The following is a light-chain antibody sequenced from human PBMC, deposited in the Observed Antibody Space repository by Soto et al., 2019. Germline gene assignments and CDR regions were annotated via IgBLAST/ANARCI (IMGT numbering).Light chain of an antibody. J-gene: IGLJ1*01. CDR1: SSDVGNYDS. Sequence: QSVLTQPPSASGSPGHSVTISCTGTSSDVGNYDSVSWYQHHPGKAPQAVIYEVNKRPSGVPDRFSGSKSGNTASLTVSRLQADDEGDYYCSSYAGSNNYVFGTGT. CDR3: SSYAGSNNYV. CDR2: EVN. V-gene: IGLV2-8*01.